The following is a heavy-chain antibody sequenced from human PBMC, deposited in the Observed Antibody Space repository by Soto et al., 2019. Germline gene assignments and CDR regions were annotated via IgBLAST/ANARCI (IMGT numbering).Heavy chain of an antibody. CDR1: GFTFSSYA. Sequence: EVQLLESGGGLVQPGGSLRLSCAASGFTFSSYAMSWVRQAPGKGLEWVSAISGSGGSTYYADSVKGRFTISRDNSKNSLYLQMNSPRAEDTAVYYCASDYYGSGSYYGGDYWGQGTLVTVSS. CDR2: ISGSGGST. V-gene: IGHV3-23*01. CDR3: ASDYYGSGSYYGGDY. J-gene: IGHJ4*02. D-gene: IGHD3-10*01.